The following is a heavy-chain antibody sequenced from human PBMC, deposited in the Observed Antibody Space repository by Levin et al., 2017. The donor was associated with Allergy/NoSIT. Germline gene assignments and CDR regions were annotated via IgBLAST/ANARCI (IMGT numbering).Heavy chain of an antibody. CDR3: AKGFESHNVGVDF. CDR2: FNAKNGVT. D-gene: IGHD1-14*01. Sequence: TGESLKISCAASGFTFSSYAMSWVRQAPGKGLEWVSTFNAKNGVTYYADSVKGRFTISRDTSKSTLYLQMNSLRPEDTALYYCAKGFESHNVGVDFWGQGTTVTVSS. V-gene: IGHV3-23*01. CDR1: GFTFSSYA. J-gene: IGHJ6*02.